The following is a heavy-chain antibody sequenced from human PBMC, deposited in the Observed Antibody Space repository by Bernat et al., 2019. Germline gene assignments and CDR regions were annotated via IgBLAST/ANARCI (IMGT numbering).Heavy chain of an antibody. J-gene: IGHJ4*02. CDR2: INPSGGST. Sequence: QVQLVQSGAEVKKPGASVKVSCKASGHTFTSYYMHWVRQAPGQGLEWMGIINPSGGSTSYAQKFQGRVTMTRDTSTGRVYMGLSSLRSEDTAVYYCASEGYDGSGYYPHAGDYWGQGTLVTVSS. V-gene: IGHV1-46*03. CDR1: GHTFTSYY. D-gene: IGHD3-22*01. CDR3: ASEGYDGSGYYPHAGDY.